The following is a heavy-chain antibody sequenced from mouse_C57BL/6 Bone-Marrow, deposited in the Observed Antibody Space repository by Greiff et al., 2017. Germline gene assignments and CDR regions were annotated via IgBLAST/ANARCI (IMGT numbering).Heavy chain of an antibody. CDR2: ISDGGSYT. J-gene: IGHJ2*01. V-gene: IGHV5-4*03. CDR3: ARIYYYGLFDY. D-gene: IGHD1-1*01. Sequence: EVKVVESGGGLVKPGGSLKLSCAASGFTFSSYAMSWVRQTPEKRLEWVATISDGGSYTYYPDNVKGRFTISRDNAKNNLYLQMSHLKSEDTAMYYCARIYYYGLFDYWGLGTTLTVSS. CDR1: GFTFSSYA.